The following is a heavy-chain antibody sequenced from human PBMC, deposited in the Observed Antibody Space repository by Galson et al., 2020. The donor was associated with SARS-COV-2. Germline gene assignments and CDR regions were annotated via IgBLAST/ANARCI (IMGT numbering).Heavy chain of an antibody. CDR1: GFTFSSYA. D-gene: IGHD3-3*01. V-gene: IGHV3-30*04. CDR2: ISYDGSNK. J-gene: IGHJ5*02. CDR3: ARALGITIFGVVPYNWFDP. Sequence: GGSLRLSCAASGFTFSSYAMHWVRQAPGKGLEWVAVISYDGSNKYYADSVKGRFTISRDNSKNTLYLQMNSLRAEDTAVYYCARALGITIFGVVPYNWFDPWGQGTLVTVSS.